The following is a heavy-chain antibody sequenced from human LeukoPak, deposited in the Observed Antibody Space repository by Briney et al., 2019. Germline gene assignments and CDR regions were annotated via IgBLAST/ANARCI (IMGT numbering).Heavy chain of an antibody. Sequence: PSETLSLTCAVYGGSFSGYYWSWIRQPPGKGLEWIGEINHSGSTNYNPSLKSRVTISVDTSKNQFSLKLSSVTAADTAVYYCARGYYPSEIDYWGQGTLVTVSS. J-gene: IGHJ4*02. D-gene: IGHD3-10*01. CDR2: INHSGST. V-gene: IGHV4-34*01. CDR3: ARGYYPSEIDY. CDR1: GGSFSGYY.